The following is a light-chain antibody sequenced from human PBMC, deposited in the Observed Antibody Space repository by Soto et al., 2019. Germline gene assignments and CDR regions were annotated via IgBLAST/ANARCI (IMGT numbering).Light chain of an antibody. V-gene: IGKV2-28*01. J-gene: IGKJ5*01. CDR3: MQGLQTPPT. CDR1: HILLHSNGYNY. Sequence: DILMTQSPLSLPVTPGEPASISCISIHILLHSNGYNYLDWYLQKPGQSPQLLIYLGSSRSSGVPDRFSASGSGTFFTLKISRVEAEDVGTYYCMQGLQTPPTFGQGTRLENK. CDR2: LGS.